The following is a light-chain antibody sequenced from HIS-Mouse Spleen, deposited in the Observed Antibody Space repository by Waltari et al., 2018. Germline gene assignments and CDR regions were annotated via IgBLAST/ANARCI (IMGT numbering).Light chain of an antibody. CDR1: SSDVGGYNY. CDR3: SSYTSSSTYVV. CDR2: EVS. Sequence: QSALTQPASVSGSPGQSITISCTGTSSDVGGYNYVSWYQQHPGKAPKLMIYEVSNRPSGVSNRVSGSKSGNTASLTISGLQAEDEADYYCSSYTSSSTYVVFGGGTKLTVL. V-gene: IGLV2-14*01. J-gene: IGLJ2*01.